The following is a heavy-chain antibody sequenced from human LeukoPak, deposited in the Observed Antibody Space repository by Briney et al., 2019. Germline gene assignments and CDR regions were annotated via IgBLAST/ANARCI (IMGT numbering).Heavy chain of an antibody. Sequence: ASVTVSCTASGGTFSSYAISWVRQAPGQGLEWMGIINPSGGSTSYAQKFQGRVTMTRDTSTSTVYMELSSLRSEDTAVYYCARDPSLKRHFDYWGQGTLVTVSS. V-gene: IGHV1-46*01. CDR1: GGTFSSYA. J-gene: IGHJ4*02. D-gene: IGHD1-1*01. CDR2: INPSGGST. CDR3: ARDPSLKRHFDY.